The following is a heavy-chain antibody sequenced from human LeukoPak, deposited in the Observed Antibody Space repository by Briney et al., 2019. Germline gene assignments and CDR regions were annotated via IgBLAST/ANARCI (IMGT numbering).Heavy chain of an antibody. D-gene: IGHD6-19*01. V-gene: IGHV4-59*01. CDR2: IYYSGST. Sequence: SETLSLTCTVSGGSISSYYWSWIRQPPGKGLEWIGYIYYSGSTNYNPSLKSRVTISVDTSKNQFSLNMSSVTAADTAVYYCARDNSVAGTNNWFDPWGQGTLVTVSS. CDR3: ARDNSVAGTNNWFDP. J-gene: IGHJ5*02. CDR1: GGSISSYY.